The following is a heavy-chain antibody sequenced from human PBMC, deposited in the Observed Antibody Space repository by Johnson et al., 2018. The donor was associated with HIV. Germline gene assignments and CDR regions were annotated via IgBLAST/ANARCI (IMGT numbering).Heavy chain of an antibody. CDR2: ISGSGGST. Sequence: VQLVESGGGVVQPGGSLRLSCAASGFTFSSYAMSWVRQAPGKGLEWVSAISGSGGSTYYADSVKGRFTISRDNSKNTLYLQMNSLRAEDTALYYCARRRDGSGSYGAFDIWGQGTMVTVSS. V-gene: IGHV3-23*04. CDR1: GFTFSSYA. J-gene: IGHJ3*02. D-gene: IGHD3-10*01. CDR3: ARRRDGSGSYGAFDI.